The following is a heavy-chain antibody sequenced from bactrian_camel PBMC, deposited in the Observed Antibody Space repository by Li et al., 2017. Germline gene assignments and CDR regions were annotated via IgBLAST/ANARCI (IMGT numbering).Heavy chain of an antibody. CDR1: GDTSTIRY. J-gene: IGHJ4*01. Sequence: VQLVESGGDSVEAGGSLRLSCRASGDTSTIRYVGWFQHNGGPEREGVAAIEVDGGNTWYADSVKGRFTITQDKSKNMVYLQMNSLRVEDTAMYYCAAEPSPVPQPLALHEYRHWGRGTQVTVS. V-gene: IGHV3S40*01. CDR3: AAEPSPVPQPLALHEYRH. CDR2: IEVDGGNT.